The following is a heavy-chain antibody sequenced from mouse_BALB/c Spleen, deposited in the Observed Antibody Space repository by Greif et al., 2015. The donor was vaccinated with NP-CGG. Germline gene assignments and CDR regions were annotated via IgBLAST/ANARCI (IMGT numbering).Heavy chain of an antibody. Sequence: EVQLVESGGGLVKPGGSLKLSCAASGFAFSSYDMSWVRQTPEKRLEWVAYISSGGGSTYYPDTVKGRFTISRDNAKNTLYLQMSSLMSEDTAMYYCARYDGYYYYAMDYWGQGTSVTVSS. V-gene: IGHV5-12-1*01. CDR2: ISSGGGST. D-gene: IGHD2-3*01. CDR1: GFAFSSYD. J-gene: IGHJ4*01. CDR3: ARYDGYYYYAMDY.